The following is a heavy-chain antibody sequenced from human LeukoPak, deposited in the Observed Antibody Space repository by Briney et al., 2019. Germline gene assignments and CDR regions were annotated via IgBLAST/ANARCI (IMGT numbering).Heavy chain of an antibody. CDR3: AKDRDGYSSGWYPGYYFDY. J-gene: IGHJ4*02. Sequence: GGSLRLSCAASGFTFSSYAMRWVRQAPGKGLEWVSGINGSGGSTYYADSVKGRFTISRDNSKNTLYLQMNSLRAEDTAVYYCAKDRDGYSSGWYPGYYFDYWGQGTLVTVSS. CDR2: INGSGGST. V-gene: IGHV3-23*01. CDR1: GFTFSSYA. D-gene: IGHD6-19*01.